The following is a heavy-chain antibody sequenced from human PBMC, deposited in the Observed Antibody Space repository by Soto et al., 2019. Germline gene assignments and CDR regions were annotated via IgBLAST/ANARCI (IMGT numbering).Heavy chain of an antibody. D-gene: IGHD3-10*01. CDR3: ARDLGWFGEFNYYYDGMDV. J-gene: IGHJ6*02. V-gene: IGHV4-30-4*01. CDR2: IFYSGTT. CDR1: GGSISSGTYY. Sequence: QVQLQESGPGLVKPSQTLSLTCTVSGGSISSGTYYWSWIRQPPGKGLEWIGYIFYSGTTYYNPSLKSRVIISVDTSNNQFSLKVNSVTAADTAVYYCARDLGWFGEFNYYYDGMDVWGQGTTVTVSS.